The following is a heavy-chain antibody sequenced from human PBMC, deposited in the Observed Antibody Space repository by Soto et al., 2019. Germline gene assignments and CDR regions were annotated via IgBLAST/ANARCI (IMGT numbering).Heavy chain of an antibody. CDR3: AKGSSAMPEGNYFDP. CDR1: GLAFRNYA. Sequence: EVQLLESGGGLVQPGGSLRLSCAASGLAFRNYAMSWVRQAPGKGLEWVSGITGGGISTYFADFAKGRFTISRDNSKNTLYLQMNSLRAEDTAVYYCAKGSSAMPEGNYFDPWCQGTLVTVSS. D-gene: IGHD2-2*01. V-gene: IGHV3-23*01. CDR2: ITGGGIST. J-gene: IGHJ5*02.